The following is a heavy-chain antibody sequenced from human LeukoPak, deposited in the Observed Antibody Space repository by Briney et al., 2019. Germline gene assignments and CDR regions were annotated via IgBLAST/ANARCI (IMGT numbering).Heavy chain of an antibody. J-gene: IGHJ4*02. D-gene: IGHD3-10*01. CDR3: ARDGHAYGRGSPHY. CDR1: GFIFSDYY. V-gene: IGHV3-11*01. CDR2: ISSSGSTK. Sequence: GGSLRLSCVASGFIFSDYYMSWIRQAPGKGLEWVSYISSSGSTKYYADSVKGRFTISRDNAKNSYLQMNSLRAEDTAVYSCARDGHAYGRGSPHYWGQGTLVTVS.